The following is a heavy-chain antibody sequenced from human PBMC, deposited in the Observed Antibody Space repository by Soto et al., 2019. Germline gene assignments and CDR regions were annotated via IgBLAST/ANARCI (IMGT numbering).Heavy chain of an antibody. V-gene: IGHV4-34*01. CDR3: ARDTMVRGVIMGYYYYGMDV. D-gene: IGHD3-10*01. CDR1: GGSFSGYY. CDR2: IDHSGST. Sequence: SETLSLTCAVYGGSFSGYYWSWIRQPPGRGLEWIGEIDHSGSTNYNPSLKSRVTISVDTSKNHFSLKLSSVTAADTAVYYCARDTMVRGVIMGYYYYGMDVWGQGTTVTVSS. J-gene: IGHJ6*02.